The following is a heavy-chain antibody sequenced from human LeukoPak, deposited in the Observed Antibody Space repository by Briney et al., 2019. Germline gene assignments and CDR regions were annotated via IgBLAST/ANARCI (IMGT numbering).Heavy chain of an antibody. J-gene: IGHJ6*03. D-gene: IGHD2-15*01. CDR3: ARGRGSCSGGSCYKYTTKKNMDV. CDR2: IKHSGST. Sequence: SETLSLTCAVYGGSFRVYYWNWIRQPPGKGLEWIGEIKHSGSTNYNPSPKSRVNISLHTSKIQFSLKLRYVPAADTAVYYCARGRGSCSGGSCYKYTTKKNMDVWGKGTTVTVSS. CDR1: GGSFRVYY. V-gene: IGHV4-34*01.